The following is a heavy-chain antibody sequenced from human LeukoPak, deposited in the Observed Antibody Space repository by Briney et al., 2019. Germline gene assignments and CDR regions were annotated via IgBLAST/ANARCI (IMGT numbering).Heavy chain of an antibody. D-gene: IGHD6-19*01. Sequence: QPGGSLRLSCAASGFTFSSYAMSWVRQAPGKGLEWDSAISGSGGSTYYADSVKGRFTISRDNSKDTLYLQMNSLRAEDTVVYYCAKGVAGRPSNAFDIWGQGTMVTVSS. CDR2: ISGSGGST. J-gene: IGHJ3*02. CDR3: AKGVAGRPSNAFDI. V-gene: IGHV3-23*01. CDR1: GFTFSSYA.